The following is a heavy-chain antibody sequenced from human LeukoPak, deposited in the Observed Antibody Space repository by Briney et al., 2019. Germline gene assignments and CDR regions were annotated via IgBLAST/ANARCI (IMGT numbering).Heavy chain of an antibody. D-gene: IGHD3-22*01. V-gene: IGHV1-2*02. CDR3: ARGTYYYDSSGYYVPFDY. Sequence: ASVKVSCKASGYTFTGYYMHWVRQAPGQGLEWMGWINPNSGGTNYAQKFQGRVTMTRDTSISTAYMGLSRLRSDDTAVYYCARGTYYYDSSGYYVPFDYWGQGTLVTVSS. J-gene: IGHJ4*02. CDR1: GYTFTGYY. CDR2: INPNSGGT.